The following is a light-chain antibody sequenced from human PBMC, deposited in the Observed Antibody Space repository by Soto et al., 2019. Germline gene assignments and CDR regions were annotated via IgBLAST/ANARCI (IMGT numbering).Light chain of an antibody. Sequence: QSVLTQPASVSGSPGQSITISCSGTSSDVGAYHLVSWYQHHPGKVPQLIIHETTKRPSGVSNRFSGSKSGNTASLTIPGLQAEDEADYYCCSYTGSYTLMFGGGTKVTVL. V-gene: IGLV2-23*01. J-gene: IGLJ3*02. CDR3: CSYTGSYTLM. CDR1: SSDVGAYHL. CDR2: ETT.